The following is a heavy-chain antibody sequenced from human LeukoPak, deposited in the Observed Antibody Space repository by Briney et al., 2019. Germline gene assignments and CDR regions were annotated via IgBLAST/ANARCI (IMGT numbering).Heavy chain of an antibody. D-gene: IGHD2-15*01. J-gene: IGHJ4*02. V-gene: IGHV5-51*01. CDR3: ARLEGSLYCSGGSCYVNY. Sequence: GESLKISRKGSGYSFTSYWIGWVRQMPGKGLEWMGIIYPGDSDTRYSPSFQGQVTISADKSISTAYLQWSSLKASDTAMYYCARLEGSLYCSGGSCYVNYWGQGTLVTVSS. CDR2: IYPGDSDT. CDR1: GYSFTSYW.